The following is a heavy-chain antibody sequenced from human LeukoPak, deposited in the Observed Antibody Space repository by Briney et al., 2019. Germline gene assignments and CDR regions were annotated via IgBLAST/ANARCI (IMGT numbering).Heavy chain of an antibody. CDR1: GFTFSSSW. CDR2: IKQDGTEE. CDR3: ARDPCHGALDY. Sequence: GGSLRLSCVASGFTFSSSWMSWVRRAPGKGLEWVANIKQDGTEEYYVDSVRGRFSISKDNAKNSLYLQMNSLRAEDTAVYYCARDPCHGALDYWGQGALVTISS. V-gene: IGHV3-7*03. D-gene: IGHD2-2*01. J-gene: IGHJ4*02.